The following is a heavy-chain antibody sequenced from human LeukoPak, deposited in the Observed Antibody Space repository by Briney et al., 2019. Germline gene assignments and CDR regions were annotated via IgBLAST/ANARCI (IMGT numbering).Heavy chain of an antibody. J-gene: IGHJ4*02. D-gene: IGHD6-13*01. V-gene: IGHV4-34*01. CDR3: ARGGSSSWYLYFDY. CDR1: GGSFSGYY. CDR2: INHSGST. Sequence: PSETLSLTCAVYGGSFSGYYWSWIRQPPGKGLEWIGEINHSGSTNYNPSLKSRVTISVDTSKNQFSLKPSSVTAADTAVYYCARGGSSSWYLYFDYWGQGTLVTVSS.